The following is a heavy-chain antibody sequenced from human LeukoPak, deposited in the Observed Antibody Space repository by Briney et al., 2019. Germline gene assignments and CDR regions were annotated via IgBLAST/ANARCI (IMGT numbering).Heavy chain of an antibody. CDR3: ARRYYDSSGYYRDY. J-gene: IGHJ4*02. CDR2: VNPNSGNT. CDR1: GCTFTSYD. D-gene: IGHD3-22*01. V-gene: IGHV1-8*01. Sequence: ASVKVSCKASGCTFTSYDINWVRQATGQGLEWMGWVNPNSGNTGYAQKFQGRVTMTRNTSISTAYMELSSLRSEDTAVYYCARRYYDSSGYYRDYWGQGTLVTVSS.